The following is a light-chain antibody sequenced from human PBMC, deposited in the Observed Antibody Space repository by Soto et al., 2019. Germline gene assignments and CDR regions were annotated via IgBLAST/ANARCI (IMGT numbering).Light chain of an antibody. CDR3: QHYNNWPPTWT. V-gene: IGKV3-15*01. CDR2: GAS. Sequence: EIVMTLSPATLSVSPGERATLSCRASQSVSSNLAWYQQKPGQAPRLLIYGASTRATGIPARFSGSGSGTEFTLTISSLQSEDFAVYCCQHYNNWPPTWTFGQGTKVEIK. CDR1: QSVSSN. J-gene: IGKJ1*01.